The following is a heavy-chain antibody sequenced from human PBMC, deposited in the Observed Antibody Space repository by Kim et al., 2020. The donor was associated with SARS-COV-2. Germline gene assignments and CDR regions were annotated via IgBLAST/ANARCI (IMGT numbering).Heavy chain of an antibody. CDR2: ISWTSGSI. V-gene: IGHV3-9*01. J-gene: IGHJ6*02. CDR3: AKDSKSGSYYYYYGMDV. D-gene: IGHD1-26*01. CDR1: GFTFDDYA. Sequence: GGSLRLSCAASGFTFDDYAMHWVRQAPGKGLEWVSGISWTSGSIGYADSVKGRFTISRDNAKNSLYLQMNSLRAEDTALYYCAKDSKSGSYYYYYGMDVWGQGTTVTVSS.